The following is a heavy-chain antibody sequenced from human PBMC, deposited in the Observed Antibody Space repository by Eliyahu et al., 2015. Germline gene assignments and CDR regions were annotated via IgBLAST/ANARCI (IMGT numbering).Heavy chain of an antibody. CDR3: ATAYSSRGGFDY. J-gene: IGHJ4*02. CDR2: FDPEDGET. V-gene: IGHV1-24*01. D-gene: IGHD6-13*01. CDR1: GYTLTELS. Sequence: QVQLVQSGAEVKKPGASVXVSCKVSGYTLTELSMHWVRQAPGKGLEGMGGFDPEDGETIYAQKFQGRVTMTEDTSTDTAYMELSSLRSEDTAVYYCATAYSSRGGFDYWGQGTLVTVSS.